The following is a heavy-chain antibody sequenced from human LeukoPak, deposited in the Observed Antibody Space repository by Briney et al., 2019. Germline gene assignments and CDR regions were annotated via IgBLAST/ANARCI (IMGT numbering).Heavy chain of an antibody. CDR2: IYYSGST. J-gene: IGHJ3*02. Sequence: SETLSLPCTVSGGSISSSSYYWGWIRQPPGKGLEGIGSIYYSGSTYYNPSLKSRVTISVDTSKNQFSLKLSSVTAADTAVYYCARSFVRRVVDINADAFDIWGQGTMVTVSS. D-gene: IGHD3-22*01. CDR1: GGSISSSSYY. V-gene: IGHV4-39*01. CDR3: ARSFVRRVVDINADAFDI.